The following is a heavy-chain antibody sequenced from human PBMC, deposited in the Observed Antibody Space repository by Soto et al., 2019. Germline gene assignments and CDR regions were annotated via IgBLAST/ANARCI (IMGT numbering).Heavy chain of an antibody. CDR1: GGSISSGGYY. CDR2: IYYSGST. D-gene: IGHD6-6*01. J-gene: IGHJ4*02. CDR3: ASTPPYSSSSLGAYYFDY. V-gene: IGHV4-31*03. Sequence: SETLSLTCTVSGGSISSGGYYWSWIRQHPGKGLEWIGYIYYSGSTYYNPSLKSRVTISVDTSKNQFSLKLSSVTAADTAVYYCASTPPYSSSSLGAYYFDYWGQGTLVTVSS.